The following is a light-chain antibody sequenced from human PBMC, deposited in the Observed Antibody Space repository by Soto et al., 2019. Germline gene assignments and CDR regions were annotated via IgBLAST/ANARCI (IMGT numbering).Light chain of an antibody. J-gene: IGLJ1*01. CDR1: SSNIGNNY. CDR2: EYN. V-gene: IGLV1-51*02. Sequence: QSVLTQPPSVSAAPGQMVTISCSGSSSNIGNNYISWYQQLPGAAPKLLIYEYNQRPSGIPDRFSGSKSGTSATLGITGLRTGDEADYYCATWDSSLSAHVFGTGTRSPS. CDR3: ATWDSSLSAHV.